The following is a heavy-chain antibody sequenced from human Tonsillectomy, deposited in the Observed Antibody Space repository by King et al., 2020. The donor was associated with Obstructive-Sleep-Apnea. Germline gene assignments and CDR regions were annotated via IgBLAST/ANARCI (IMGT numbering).Heavy chain of an antibody. J-gene: IGHJ3*02. D-gene: IGHD6-19*01. CDR1: GYSFTSYW. CDR3: ARHASSGPRADLVI. Sequence: QLVQSGAEVKKAGESLRISCNGSGYSFTSYWISWVRQMPGKGLEWMGRIDTIDSYTNYSPSFQGHDTISADKSIKPAYPQWNSLKASDTAMYYCARHASSGPRADLVIWGQGTMVTVSP. V-gene: IGHV5-10-1*01. CDR2: IDTIDSYT.